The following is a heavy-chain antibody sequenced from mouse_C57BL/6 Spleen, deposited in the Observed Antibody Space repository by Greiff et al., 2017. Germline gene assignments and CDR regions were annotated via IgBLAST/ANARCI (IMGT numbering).Heavy chain of an antibody. J-gene: IGHJ4*01. CDR2: IWTGGGT. Sequence: VMLVESGPGLVAPSQSLSITCTVSGFSLTSYAISWVRQPPGKGLEWLGVIWTGGGTNYNSAHKSRLSISKDNSKSQVFLKMNSLQTDDTARYYCARNGYDYDGAMDYWGQGTSVTVSS. CDR1: GFSLTSYA. CDR3: ARNGYDYDGAMDY. V-gene: IGHV2-9-1*01. D-gene: IGHD2-4*01.